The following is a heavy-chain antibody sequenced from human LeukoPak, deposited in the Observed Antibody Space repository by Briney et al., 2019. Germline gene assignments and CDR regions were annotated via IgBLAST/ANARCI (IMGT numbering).Heavy chain of an antibody. CDR3: ARDQATYYDFWSGPALDY. V-gene: IGHV3-30*01. Sequence: GGSLRLSCAASGFTFSSYAMHWVRQAPGKGLEWVAVISYDGSNKYYADSVKGRFTISRDNSKNTLYLQMNSLRAEDTAVYYCARDQATYYDFWSGPALDYWGQGTLVTVSS. J-gene: IGHJ4*02. CDR1: GFTFSSYA. CDR2: ISYDGSNK. D-gene: IGHD3-3*01.